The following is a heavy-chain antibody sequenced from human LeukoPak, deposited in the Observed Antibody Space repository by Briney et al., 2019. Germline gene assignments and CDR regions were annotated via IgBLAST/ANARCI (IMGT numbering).Heavy chain of an antibody. J-gene: IGHJ5*02. CDR1: GYTFTGYY. CDR3: ARVEVVPDNWFDP. V-gene: IGHV1-2*06. CDR2: INPNSGGT. D-gene: IGHD2-2*01. Sequence: ASVKVSCKASGYTFTGYYMHWVRQAPGQGLEWMGRINPNSGGTNYAQKFQGRVTITRDTSASTAYMELSNLRSEDTAVYYCARVEVVPDNWFDPWGQGTLVTVSS.